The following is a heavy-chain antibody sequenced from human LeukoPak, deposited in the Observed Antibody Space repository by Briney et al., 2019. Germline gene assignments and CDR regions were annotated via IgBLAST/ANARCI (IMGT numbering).Heavy chain of an antibody. V-gene: IGHV3-48*04. Sequence: GGSLRLSCAASGFTFSSYSMNWVRQAPGKGLGWVSYISSSSSSTIYYADSVKGRFTISRDNAKNSLYLQMNSLRAEDTAVYYCARDHRGYSYAFDYWGQGTLVTVSS. CDR1: GFTFSSYS. CDR3: ARDHRGYSYAFDY. J-gene: IGHJ4*02. CDR2: ISSSSSSTI. D-gene: IGHD5-18*01.